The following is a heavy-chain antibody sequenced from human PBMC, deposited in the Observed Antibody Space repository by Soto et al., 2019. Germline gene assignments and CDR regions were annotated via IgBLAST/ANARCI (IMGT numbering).Heavy chain of an antibody. V-gene: IGHV3-7*01. CDR1: GFTFSSYW. CDR3: AKARPRRTSGYFFDY. D-gene: IGHD1-1*01. Sequence: GGSLRLSCAASGFTFSSYWMSWVRQAPGKGLEWVANIKQDGSEKYYVDSAKGRFTISRDNAKNSLYLQMNSLRAEDTAVYYCAKARPRRTSGYFFDYWGKGTPVTVSS. J-gene: IGHJ4*02. CDR2: IKQDGSEK.